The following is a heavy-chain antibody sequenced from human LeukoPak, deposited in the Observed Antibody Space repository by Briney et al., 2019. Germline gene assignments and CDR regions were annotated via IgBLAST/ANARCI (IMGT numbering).Heavy chain of an antibody. CDR1: GFTFSSYS. CDR3: ARDYDFWSGYPNSLHPFDY. J-gene: IGHJ4*02. D-gene: IGHD3-3*01. Sequence: PGGSLRLSCAASGFTFSSYSMNWVRQAPGKGLEWVSFISSSSTYIYYADSVKGRFTISRDNARNSLYLQMNSLRAEDTAVYYCARDYDFWSGYPNSLHPFDYWGQGTLVTVSS. CDR2: ISSSSTYI. V-gene: IGHV3-21*01.